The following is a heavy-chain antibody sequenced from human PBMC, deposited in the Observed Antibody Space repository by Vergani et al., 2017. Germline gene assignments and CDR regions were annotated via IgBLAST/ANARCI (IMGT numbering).Heavy chain of an antibody. CDR1: GFTFSSYW. Sequence: EVQLVESGGGLVQPGGSLRLSCAASGFTFSSYWMSWVRQAPGKGLEWVANIKQDGSEKSYADSVKGRFPISRDNSKNPLYLQMNSLRAEDTAVYYCARERAGWGLLDIWFDPGGQGTLVTVSS. CDR3: ARERAGWGLLDIWFDP. J-gene: IGHJ5*02. D-gene: IGHD1-26*01. V-gene: IGHV3-7*01. CDR2: IKQDGSEK.